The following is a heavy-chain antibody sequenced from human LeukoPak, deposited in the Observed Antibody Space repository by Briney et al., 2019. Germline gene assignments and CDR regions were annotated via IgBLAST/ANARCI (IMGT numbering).Heavy chain of an antibody. Sequence: SQTLSLTCTVSGGSISSGGYYWSWIRQHPGKGLEWIGYIYYSGSTYYNPSLKSRVTISADTSKNQFSLKLSSVTAADTAVYYCATSMGFIAAGALDPWGQGTLVTVSS. CDR2: IYYSGST. V-gene: IGHV4-31*03. CDR1: GGSISSGGYY. J-gene: IGHJ5*02. CDR3: ATSMGFIAAGALDP. D-gene: IGHD6-13*01.